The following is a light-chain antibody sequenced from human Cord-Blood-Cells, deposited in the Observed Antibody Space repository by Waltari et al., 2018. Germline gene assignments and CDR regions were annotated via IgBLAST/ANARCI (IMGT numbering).Light chain of an antibody. V-gene: IGKV1-39*01. J-gene: IGKJ4*01. CDR2: AAS. CDR1: QSISSY. CDR3: QQRYSTPRVT. Sequence: QMTQSPSSLSASVGDRVTITCRASQSISSYLNWYQQKPGKAPKLLIYAASILQSGVPSRFSGSGSGTDFTLTISSLQPEDFATYYCQQRYSTPRVTFGGGTKVEIK.